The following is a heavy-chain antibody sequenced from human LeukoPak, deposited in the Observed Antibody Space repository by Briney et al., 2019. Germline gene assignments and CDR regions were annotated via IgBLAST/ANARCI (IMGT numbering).Heavy chain of an antibody. CDR2: IYYSGST. Sequence: PSETLSLTCTVSGGSISSSSYYWGWIRQPPWKGLEWIGSIYYSGSTYYNPSLKSRVTISVDTSKNQFSLKLSSVTAADTAVYYCASITLRVLDYWGQGTLVTVSS. V-gene: IGHV4-39*01. J-gene: IGHJ4*02. CDR3: ASITLRVLDY. CDR1: GGSISSSSYY. D-gene: IGHD3-3*01.